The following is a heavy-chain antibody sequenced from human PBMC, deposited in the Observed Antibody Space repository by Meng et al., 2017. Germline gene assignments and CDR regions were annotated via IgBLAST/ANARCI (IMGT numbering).Heavy chain of an antibody. CDR2: IYSGGST. Sequence: GGSLRLSCAAPGFTVSSNYMSWVRQAPGKGLEWVSVIYSGGSTYYADSVKGRFTISRDNSKNTLYLQMNSLRAEDTAVYYCSYGSMAVAGTPFDYWGQGTLVTVSS. CDR3: SYGSMAVAGTPFDY. D-gene: IGHD6-19*01. CDR1: GFTVSSNY. J-gene: IGHJ4*02. V-gene: IGHV3-53*01.